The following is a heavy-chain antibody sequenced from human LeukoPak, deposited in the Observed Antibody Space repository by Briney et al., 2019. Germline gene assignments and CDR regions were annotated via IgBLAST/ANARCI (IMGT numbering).Heavy chain of an antibody. J-gene: IGHJ4*02. D-gene: IGHD6-13*01. CDR2: INHSGST. Sequence: SETLSLTCAVYGGSFSGYYWSWIRQPPGKGLEWIGEINHSGSTNYNPSLKSRVTISVDTSKNQFSLKLSSVTAADTAVYYCARNGRRAAARFYYWGQGTLVTVSS. CDR1: GGSFSGYY. V-gene: IGHV4-34*01. CDR3: ARNGRRAAARFYY.